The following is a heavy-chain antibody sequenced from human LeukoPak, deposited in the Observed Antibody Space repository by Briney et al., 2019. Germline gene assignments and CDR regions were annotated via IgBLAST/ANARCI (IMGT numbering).Heavy chain of an antibody. CDR3: ASGSYYYYGMDV. CDR1: GGTFSSYA. V-gene: IGHV1-69*04. Sequence: SVKVSCKASGGTFSSYAISWVRQAPGQGLEWMGRIIPILGIANYAQKFQGRVTITADKSTSTAYMELSSLRSEDTAVYYCASGSYYYYGMDVWGQGTTVTVSS. J-gene: IGHJ6*02. CDR2: IIPILGIA. D-gene: IGHD3-10*01.